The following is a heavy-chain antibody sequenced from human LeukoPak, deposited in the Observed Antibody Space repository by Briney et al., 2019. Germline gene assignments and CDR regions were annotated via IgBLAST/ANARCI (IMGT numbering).Heavy chain of an antibody. CDR1: GYTFTGYY. CDR2: INPNSGGT. Sequence: GASVKVSCKSSGYTFTGYYMHWVRQAPGQGLEWMGWINPNSGGTNYAQKFQGRVTMTRDTAISTAYMELSRLRSDDTAVYYCARTRERQYYYIHVWGKGTTVTVSS. J-gene: IGHJ6*03. V-gene: IGHV1-2*02. CDR3: ARTRERQYYYIHV.